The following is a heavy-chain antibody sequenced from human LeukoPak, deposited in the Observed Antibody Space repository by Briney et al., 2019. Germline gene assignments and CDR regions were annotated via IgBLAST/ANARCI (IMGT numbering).Heavy chain of an antibody. V-gene: IGHV3-11*04. CDR3: ARDPTYYYGSGHFDY. CDR2: ISSSGSTI. D-gene: IGHD3-10*01. J-gene: IGHJ4*02. Sequence: PGGSLRLSCAASGFTVSSNYMSWVRQAPGKGLEWVSYISSSGSTIYYADSVKGRFTISRDNAKNSLYLQMNSLRAEDTAVYYCARDPTYYYGSGHFDYWGQGTLVTVSS. CDR1: GFTVSSNY.